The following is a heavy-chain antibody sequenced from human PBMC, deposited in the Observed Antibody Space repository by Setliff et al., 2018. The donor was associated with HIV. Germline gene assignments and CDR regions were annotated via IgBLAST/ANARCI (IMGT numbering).Heavy chain of an antibody. CDR3: ARGAFIGYGWSYFGMDV. Sequence: SETLSLTCAVYDASFSGYYWNWIRQFPGKGLEWIGEINHSGSTNYNPSLKSRVTILVDTSKNQFSLKLTSVTAADTAVYYCARGAFIGYGWSYFGMDVWGQGTTVTVSS. V-gene: IGHV4-34*01. CDR1: DASFSGYY. D-gene: IGHD3-22*01. CDR2: INHSGST. J-gene: IGHJ6*02.